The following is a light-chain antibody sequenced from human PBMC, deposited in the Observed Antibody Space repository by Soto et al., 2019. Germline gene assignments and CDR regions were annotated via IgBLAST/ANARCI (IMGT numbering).Light chain of an antibody. CDR2: SNN. CDR1: SSNIGSNT. CDR3: AAWDDSLNGVV. J-gene: IGLJ3*02. Sequence: QSVLTQPPSASGTPGQRVTISCSGSSSNIGSNTVKWYQQLPGTAPKVLIYSNNERPSGVPDRFSGSKSVTSASLAISGLQSEDEADYYCAAWDDSLNGVVFGGGTKLTVL. V-gene: IGLV1-44*01.